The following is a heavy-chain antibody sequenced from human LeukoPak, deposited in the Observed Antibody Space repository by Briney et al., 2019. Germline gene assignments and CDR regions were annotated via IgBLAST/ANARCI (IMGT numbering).Heavy chain of an antibody. CDR3: AKAANYDILTGYYLDY. V-gene: IGHV3-53*01. CDR1: GFTVSSNY. J-gene: IGHJ4*02. D-gene: IGHD3-9*01. Sequence: GGSLRLSCAASGFTVSSNYMSWVRQAPGKGLEWVSVTYSGGSTYYADSVKGRFTISRDNSKNTLYLQMNNLRAEDTAIYYCAKAANYDILTGYYLDYWGQGTLVTVSS. CDR2: TYSGGST.